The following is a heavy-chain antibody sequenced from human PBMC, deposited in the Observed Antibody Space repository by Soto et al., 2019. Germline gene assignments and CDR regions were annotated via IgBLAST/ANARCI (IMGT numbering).Heavy chain of an antibody. Sequence: QVQLVESGGGVVQPGRSLRLSCAASGFTFSNYAIHWVRQAPGSGLEWVTVISFAGSNKYYADSVKGRFTSSRDNSKNTVYLQMNRLRVEDTAVYYCAKHGIAWDQTLSQPNWFDPWGQGTLVTVSS. CDR2: ISFAGSNK. CDR1: GFTFSNYA. J-gene: IGHJ5*02. CDR3: AKHGIAWDQTLSQPNWFDP. D-gene: IGHD2-2*01. V-gene: IGHV3-30*18.